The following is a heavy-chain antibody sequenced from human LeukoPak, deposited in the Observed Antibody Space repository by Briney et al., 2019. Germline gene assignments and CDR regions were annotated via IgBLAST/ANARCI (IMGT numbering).Heavy chain of an antibody. Sequence: GASVKVSCKASGYTFTSYYMHWVRQAPGQGLEWMEIINPSGGSTGYAQKFQGRVTMTRDMSTSTVYMELSSLRSEDTAVYYCARDSDGGNSGDYWGQGTLVTVSS. J-gene: IGHJ4*02. V-gene: IGHV1-46*01. CDR2: INPSGGST. D-gene: IGHD4-23*01. CDR3: ARDSDGGNSGDY. CDR1: GYTFTSYY.